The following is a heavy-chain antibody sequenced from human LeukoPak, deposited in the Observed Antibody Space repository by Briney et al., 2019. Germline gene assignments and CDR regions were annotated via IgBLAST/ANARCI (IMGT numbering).Heavy chain of an antibody. J-gene: IGHJ6*03. Sequence: ASVKVSCKASGYTFTSYGISWVRQAPGQGLEWMGWISAYNGNTNYAQKLQGRVTMTTDTSTSTAYMELRSLRSEDMAVYYCARESGVSSRYYYMDVWGKGTTVTVSS. CDR2: ISAYNGNT. CDR3: ARESGVSSRYYYMDV. CDR1: GYTFTSYG. D-gene: IGHD2-15*01. V-gene: IGHV1-18*03.